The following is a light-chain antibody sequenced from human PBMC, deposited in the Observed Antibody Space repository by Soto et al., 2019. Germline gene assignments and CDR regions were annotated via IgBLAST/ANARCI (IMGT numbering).Light chain of an antibody. CDR2: EVS. CDR1: SSDVGGYNY. Sequence: QSALTQPASVSGSPGQSITISCTGTSSDVGGYNYVCWYQQHPGKAPKLMIYEVSNRPSGVSTRFSGSKSGNTASLTISGLQAEDEAEYYCSSYTGSSTLDVFGTGTKVTVL. V-gene: IGLV2-14*01. CDR3: SSYTGSSTLDV. J-gene: IGLJ1*01.